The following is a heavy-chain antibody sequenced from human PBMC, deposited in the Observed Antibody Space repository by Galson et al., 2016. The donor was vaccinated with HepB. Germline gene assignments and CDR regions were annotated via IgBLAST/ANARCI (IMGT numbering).Heavy chain of an antibody. J-gene: IGHJ4*02. CDR2: IHWNDDR. Sequence: PALVKPTQTLTLTCSFSGFSLTTNGVGVGWIRQSPGKALEWLALIHWNDDRRYSPSLKSRLTIMKDAAKNQVVLIMTDVDPVDTATYYCAHRVGHWNDLFDYWGQGILVTVPS. V-gene: IGHV2-5*01. CDR1: GFSLTTNGVG. D-gene: IGHD1-1*01. CDR3: AHRVGHWNDLFDY.